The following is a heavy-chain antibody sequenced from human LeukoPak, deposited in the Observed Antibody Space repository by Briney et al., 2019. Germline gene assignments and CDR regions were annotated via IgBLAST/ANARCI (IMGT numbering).Heavy chain of an antibody. CDR2: IYHSGST. D-gene: IGHD6-13*01. V-gene: IGHV4-4*02. CDR3: ARGLHSSYSSSWSV. CDR1: GGSISSSNW. J-gene: IGHJ4*02. Sequence: SETLSLTCAVSGGSISSSNWWSWVRQPPGKGLEWIGEIYHSGSTNYNPSLKSRVTISVDTSKNQFSLKLSSVTAADTAVYYCARGLHSSYSSSWSVWGQGTLVTVSS.